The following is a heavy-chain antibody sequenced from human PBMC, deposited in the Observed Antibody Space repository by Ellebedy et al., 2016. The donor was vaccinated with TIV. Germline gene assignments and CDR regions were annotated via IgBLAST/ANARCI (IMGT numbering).Heavy chain of an antibody. Sequence: ASVKVSCXASGYTFTSYGISWVRQAPGQGLEWMGWINPNSGGTNYAQKFQGRVTMTRNTSISTAYMELSSLRSEDTAVYYCARGSGSRAQLWSYYFDYWGQGTLVTVSS. J-gene: IGHJ4*02. CDR2: INPNSGGT. V-gene: IGHV1-8*02. CDR3: ARGSGSRAQLWSYYFDY. D-gene: IGHD5-18*01. CDR1: GYTFTSYG.